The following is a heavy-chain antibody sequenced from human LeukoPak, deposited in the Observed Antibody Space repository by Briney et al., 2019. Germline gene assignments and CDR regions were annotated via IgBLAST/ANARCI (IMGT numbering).Heavy chain of an antibody. D-gene: IGHD2-21*02. CDR1: GYSFTSYW. CDR3: ARSAYCGGDCYLRSFWFDP. V-gene: IGHV5-51*01. J-gene: IGHJ5*02. CDR2: IYPGDSDT. Sequence: GESLKISCKGSGYSFTSYWIGWVRQMPGKGLEWMGIIYPGDSDTRYSPSFQGQVTISADKSISTAYLQWSSLKASDTAMYYCARSAYCGGDCYLRSFWFDPWGQGTLVTVSS.